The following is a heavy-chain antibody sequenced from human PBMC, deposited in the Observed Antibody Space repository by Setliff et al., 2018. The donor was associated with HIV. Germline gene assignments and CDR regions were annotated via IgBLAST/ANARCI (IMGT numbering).Heavy chain of an antibody. Sequence: ASVKVSCKTSGYMFIAYGMSWVRRAPGQGLEWMGWIGPYNGRTEYAQEFQGRVSLTIDTSASTAYMELRSLRSDDTAVYYCARDDGGYNYAEALDVWGQGTMVTVSS. CDR3: ARDDGGYNYAEALDV. CDR2: IGPYNGRT. CDR1: GYMFIAYG. V-gene: IGHV1-18*01. J-gene: IGHJ3*01. D-gene: IGHD3-16*01.